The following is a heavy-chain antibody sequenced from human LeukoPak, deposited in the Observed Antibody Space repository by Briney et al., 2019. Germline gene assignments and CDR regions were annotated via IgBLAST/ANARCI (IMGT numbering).Heavy chain of an antibody. CDR2: ISGSGGST. CDR1: GFTFSSYA. V-gene: IGHV3-23*01. J-gene: IGHJ4*02. CDR3: ARDGHSSSWYPDY. D-gene: IGHD6-13*01. Sequence: GGSLRLSCAASGFTFSSYAMSWVRQAPGKGLEWVSAISGSGGSTYYADSVKGRFTISRDNAKNSLYLQMNSLRAEDTALYYCARDGHSSSWYPDYWGQGTLVTVSS.